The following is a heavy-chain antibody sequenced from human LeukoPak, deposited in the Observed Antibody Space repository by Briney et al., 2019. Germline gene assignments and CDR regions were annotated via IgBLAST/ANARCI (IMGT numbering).Heavy chain of an antibody. Sequence: PGGSLRLSCAASGFTFSSFSMNWVRQAPGKGLEWVSYISSSSSSSSTKYYADSVKGRFTISRDNVKNSLYLQMNSLRAEDTAVYYCARGSIAAAGTPYYYYYMDVWGKGTTVTISS. D-gene: IGHD6-13*01. CDR3: ARGSIAAAGTPYYYYYMDV. CDR2: ISSSSSSSSTK. J-gene: IGHJ6*03. CDR1: GFTFSSFS. V-gene: IGHV3-48*01.